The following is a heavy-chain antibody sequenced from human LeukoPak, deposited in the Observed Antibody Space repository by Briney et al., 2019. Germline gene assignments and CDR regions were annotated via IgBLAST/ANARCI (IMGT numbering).Heavy chain of an antibody. CDR3: AARPPIVVAGPFDY. D-gene: IGHD6-19*01. V-gene: IGHV3-23*01. Sequence: GGSLRPSCAASGFTFSTAATGWVRQAPGKGLEWVSTISGSGTDTYYADSVRGRFTISRDNSKNTLFLQMNSLRADDSAIYYCAARPPIVVAGPFDYWGQGTLVTVSS. J-gene: IGHJ4*02. CDR2: ISGSGTDT. CDR1: GFTFSTAA.